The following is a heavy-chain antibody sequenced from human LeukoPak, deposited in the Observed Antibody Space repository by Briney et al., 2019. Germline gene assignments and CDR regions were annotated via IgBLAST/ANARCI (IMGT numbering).Heavy chain of an antibody. CDR2: ISGGGST. V-gene: IGHV3-23*01. CDR3: AKAGHFYGSGSYCHY. J-gene: IGHJ4*02. CDR1: GFIFSSYA. Sequence: GGSLRLSCAASGFIFSSYAMSWVRQAPGKGLEWVSTISGGGSTYYADSVKGRFTISRDDSKNTLSLQMNSLRAEDTAIYYCAKAGHFYGSGSYCHYWGQGTLVTVSS. D-gene: IGHD3-10*01.